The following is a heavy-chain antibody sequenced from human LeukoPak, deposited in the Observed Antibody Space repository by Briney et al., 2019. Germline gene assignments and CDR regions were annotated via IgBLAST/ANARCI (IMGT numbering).Heavy chain of an antibody. CDR2: IYSGGST. CDR3: ARGGGDYNPFDY. V-gene: IGHV3-53*04. J-gene: IGHJ4*02. Sequence: GSLRLSCAVSGFSVSSNYMSWVRQAPGKGLEWVSVIYSGGSTYYADSVKGRFTISRHNSRNTQYLQMNSLRGEDTAVYYCARGGGDYNPFDYWGQGTLVTVSS. CDR1: GFSVSSNY. D-gene: IGHD4-17*01.